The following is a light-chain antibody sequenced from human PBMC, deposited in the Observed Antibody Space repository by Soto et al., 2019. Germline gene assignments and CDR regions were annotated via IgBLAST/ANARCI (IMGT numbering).Light chain of an antibody. CDR3: CSYTSSTNDG. Sequence: QSVLTQPASVSGTPGQSITISRTGTSSDISIYNYVSWYQQHPGKAPNLIIYEVSNRPSVISNRFSGAKSGNTASLTISGLQVEDEADYYCCSYTSSTNDGVGAGTKVTVL. V-gene: IGLV2-14*01. CDR2: EVS. J-gene: IGLJ1*01. CDR1: SSDISIYNY.